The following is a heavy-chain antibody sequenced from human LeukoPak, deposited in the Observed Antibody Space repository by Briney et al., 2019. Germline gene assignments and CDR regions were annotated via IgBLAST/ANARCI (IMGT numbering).Heavy chain of an antibody. V-gene: IGHV4-59*01. J-gene: IGHJ3*02. CDR3: PRSPRKYSSSGNAFDI. D-gene: IGHD6-13*01. CDR2: IYYSGST. Sequence: SETLSLTCSAAGGFISSYYWSWIRQPPGKGVGWMGSIYYSGSTNYNPSLKSRVAISVDTSKNQFSLKLSSVTAADTDVYYCPRSPRKYSSSGNAFDIWGERTMVTVSS. CDR1: GGFISSYY.